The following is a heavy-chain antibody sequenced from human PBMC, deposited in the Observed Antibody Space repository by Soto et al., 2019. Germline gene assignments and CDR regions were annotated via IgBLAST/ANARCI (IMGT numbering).Heavy chain of an antibody. CDR2: INPNSGGT. CDR1: GYTITDNY. Sequence: ASVKVSCKASGYTITDNYLHWVRQAPGQGLEWMGWINPNSGGTNYAQKFQGRVTMTRDTSISTACMELSRLRSDDTAVFYCARAPKVYGSSLATWGQGTPVTVSS. CDR3: ARAPKVYGSSLAT. J-gene: IGHJ5*02. D-gene: IGHD6-19*01. V-gene: IGHV1-2*02.